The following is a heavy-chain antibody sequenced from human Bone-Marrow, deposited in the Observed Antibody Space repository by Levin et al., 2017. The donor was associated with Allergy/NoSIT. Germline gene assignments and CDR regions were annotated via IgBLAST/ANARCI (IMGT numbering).Heavy chain of an antibody. CDR2: IIPIFGTA. CDR1: GGTFSSYA. D-gene: IGHD2-21*02. CDR3: AVVTATLIGYYYGMDV. J-gene: IGHJ6*02. Sequence: ASVKVSCKASGGTFSSYAISWVRQAPGQGLEWMGGIIPIFGTANYAQKFQGRVTITADKSTSTAYMELSSLRSEDTAVYYCAVVTATLIGYYYGMDVWGQGTTVTVSS. V-gene: IGHV1-69*06.